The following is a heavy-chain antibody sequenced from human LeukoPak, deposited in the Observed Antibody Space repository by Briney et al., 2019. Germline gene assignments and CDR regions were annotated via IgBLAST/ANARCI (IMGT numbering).Heavy chain of an antibody. CDR3: AVQDGSTVTTSLDY. CDR1: CYTFTSYG. Sequence: ASVKVSCKASCYTFTSYGFSCVRQAPGQELEWMGWISYHNGNTNYAQKLQGRVTMTTDTSTSTAYMQLRSLRSDDTAAYYCAVQDGSTVTTSLDYWGRGTLVTDSS. V-gene: IGHV1-18*01. CDR2: ISYHNGNT. D-gene: IGHD4-17*01. J-gene: IGHJ4*02.